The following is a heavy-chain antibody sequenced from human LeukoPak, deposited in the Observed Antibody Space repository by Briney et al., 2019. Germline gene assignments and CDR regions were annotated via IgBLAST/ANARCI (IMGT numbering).Heavy chain of an antibody. CDR1: GFTFSSYA. CDR2: ISYDGSNK. CDR3: ARDKGVVGTLAP. J-gene: IGHJ5*02. V-gene: IGHV3-30-3*01. Sequence: GGSLRLSCAASGFTFSSYAMHWVRQAPGKGLEWVAVISYDGSNKYYADSVKGRFTISRDNSKNTLYLQMNSLRAEDTAVYYCARDKGVVGTLAPWGQGTLVTVSS. D-gene: IGHD1-26*01.